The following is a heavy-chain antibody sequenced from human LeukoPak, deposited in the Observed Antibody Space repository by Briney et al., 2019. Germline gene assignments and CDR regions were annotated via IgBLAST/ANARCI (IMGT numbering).Heavy chain of an antibody. CDR1: GGAISSYY. CDR2: IYSSGGT. Sequence: PSETLSLTCTVSGGAISSYYWSWIRQPPGKGLEWIAFIYSSGGTNYNPSLKSRVTISVDTSKNQFSLRLSAVAAADTAVYYCARHSGLLYFDYWGQGNLVTVSS. V-gene: IGHV4-59*08. J-gene: IGHJ4*02. D-gene: IGHD3-10*01. CDR3: ARHSGLLYFDY.